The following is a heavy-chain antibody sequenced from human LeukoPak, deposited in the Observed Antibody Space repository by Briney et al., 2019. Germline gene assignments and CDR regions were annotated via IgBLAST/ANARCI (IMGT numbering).Heavy chain of an antibody. V-gene: IGHV3-74*01. J-gene: IGHJ3*02. Sequence: GGSLRLSCAASGFTFSSYWMHWVRQAPGKGLVWISRMNSDGSSTSYADSVKGRFTISRDNAKSTLYLQMNSLRAEDTAVYYCARGGNYLQDAFDIWGQGTMVTVSS. CDR2: MNSDGSST. CDR3: ARGGNYLQDAFDI. CDR1: GFTFSSYW. D-gene: IGHD1-7*01.